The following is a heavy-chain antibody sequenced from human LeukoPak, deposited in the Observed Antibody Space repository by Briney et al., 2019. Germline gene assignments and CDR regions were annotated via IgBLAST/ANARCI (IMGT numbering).Heavy chain of an antibody. Sequence: PGGSLRLSCAASGFTFSDYVMHWVRQAPGKGLEWVAFIRYDGSNKYYADSVKGRFTISRDNSKNTLYLQMNSLRAEDTAVYYCAKDSISIAAAGSHIDYWGQGTLVTVSS. D-gene: IGHD6-13*01. CDR3: AKDSISIAAAGSHIDY. J-gene: IGHJ4*02. CDR1: GFTFSDYV. V-gene: IGHV3-30*02. CDR2: IRYDGSNK.